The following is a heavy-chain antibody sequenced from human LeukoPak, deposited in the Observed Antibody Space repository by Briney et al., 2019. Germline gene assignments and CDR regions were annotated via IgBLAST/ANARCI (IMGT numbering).Heavy chain of an antibody. J-gene: IGHJ3*02. CDR3: ARDRGSYDFWSGYYPDAFDI. CDR1: GGSISSSSYY. Sequence: KPSETLSLTCTVSGGSISSSSYYWGWIRQPPGKGLEWIGSIYYSGSTYYNPSLKSRVTISVDTSKNQFSLKLSSVTAADTAVYYCARDRGSYDFWSGYYPDAFDIWGQGTMVTVSS. D-gene: IGHD3-3*01. V-gene: IGHV4-39*02. CDR2: IYYSGST.